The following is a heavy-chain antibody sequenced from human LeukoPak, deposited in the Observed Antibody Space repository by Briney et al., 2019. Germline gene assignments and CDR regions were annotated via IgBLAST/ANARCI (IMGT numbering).Heavy chain of an antibody. J-gene: IGHJ6*02. CDR1: GGSISSSSYY. Sequence: SSETLSLTCTVSGGSISSSSYYWGWIRQPPGKGLEWIGSIYYSGSTYYNPSLKSRVTISVDTSKNQFSLKLSSVTAADTAVYYCARVSPQVTMVRGVIIKIPSGMDVWGQGTTVTVSS. CDR3: ARVSPQVTMVRGVIIKIPSGMDV. D-gene: IGHD3-10*01. CDR2: IYYSGST. V-gene: IGHV4-39*07.